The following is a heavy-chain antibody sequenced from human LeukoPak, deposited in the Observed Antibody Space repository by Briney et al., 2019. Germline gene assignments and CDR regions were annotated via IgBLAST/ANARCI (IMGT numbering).Heavy chain of an antibody. CDR1: GGSINTYF. CDR3: ARQHSPGYFDY. D-gene: IGHD1-14*01. Sequence: RPSETLSLTCTVSGGSINTYFWTWIRQPPGEGLEWIGYIKYSGSTNSNPSLKSRLAMSVDTSKNQFSVKLTSVTAADTAVYYCARQHSPGYFDYWGQGTLVTVSS. J-gene: IGHJ4*02. CDR2: IKYSGST. V-gene: IGHV4-59*08.